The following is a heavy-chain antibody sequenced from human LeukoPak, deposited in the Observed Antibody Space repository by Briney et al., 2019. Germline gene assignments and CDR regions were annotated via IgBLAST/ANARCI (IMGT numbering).Heavy chain of an antibody. CDR1: GFTFYDYA. CDR2: ISWNSGSI. D-gene: IGHD6-19*01. V-gene: IGHV3-9*01. CDR3: AKGTSSGWYLIAFDI. Sequence: GGSLRLSCAASGFTFYDYAMHWVRQAPGKGVEGGSGISWNSGSIVYADSVKGRFTISRDNAKNSLYLQMNSLRAEDTALYYCAKGTSSGWYLIAFDIWGQGTMVTVSS. J-gene: IGHJ3*02.